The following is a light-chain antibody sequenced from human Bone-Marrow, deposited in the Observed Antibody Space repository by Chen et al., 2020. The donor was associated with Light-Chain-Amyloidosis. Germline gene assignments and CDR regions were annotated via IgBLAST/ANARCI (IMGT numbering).Light chain of an antibody. Sequence: SYVLTQPSSVSVAPGQTATIACGGNNIGSTSVHWYQQTPGQAPLLVVCDDSDRPSGIPERLSGANAGNTATLTISRVEAGDEADYYCRGWDRSSDRPVFGGGTKLTVL. V-gene: IGLV3-21*02. CDR2: DDS. CDR1: NIGSTS. J-gene: IGLJ3*02. CDR3: RGWDRSSDRPV.